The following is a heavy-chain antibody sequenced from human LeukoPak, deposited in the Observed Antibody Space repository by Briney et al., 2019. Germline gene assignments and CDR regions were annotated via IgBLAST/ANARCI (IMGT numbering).Heavy chain of an antibody. D-gene: IGHD3-10*01. CDR2: IYYSGST. Sequence: SETLSLTCTVSGGSISSYYWSWIRQPPGKGLEWIGYIYYSGSTNYNPSLKSRVTISVDTSKNQFSLKLSSVTAADTAVYYCARGGYYGSGSYSNWFDPWGQETLVTVSS. V-gene: IGHV4-59*01. CDR1: GGSISSYY. J-gene: IGHJ5*02. CDR3: ARGGYYGSGSYSNWFDP.